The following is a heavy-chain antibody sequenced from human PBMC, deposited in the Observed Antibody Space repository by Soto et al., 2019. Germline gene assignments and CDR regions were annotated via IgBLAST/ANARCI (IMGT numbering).Heavy chain of an antibody. CDR1: GFGLSTYA. V-gene: IGHV3-23*01. D-gene: IGHD2-21*02. Sequence: GGSLRLSCTASGFGLSTYAISWVRQAPGKGLEWVSVISANSGNTDYADSVKGRFTISRDTSENTVFLQMNRLRAEDTAVYYCALPSGGGDCYSPFDYRGQGSLVTVSS. J-gene: IGHJ4*02. CDR2: ISANSGNT. CDR3: ALPSGGGDCYSPFDY.